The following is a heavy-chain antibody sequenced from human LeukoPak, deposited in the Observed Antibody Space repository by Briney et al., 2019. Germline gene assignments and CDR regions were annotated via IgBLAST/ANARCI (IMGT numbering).Heavy chain of an antibody. CDR2: ISGSSGST. CDR3: AKDGERGSYSYFDY. D-gene: IGHD1-26*01. V-gene: IGHV3-23*01. J-gene: IGHJ4*02. CDR1: GFTFSSYA. Sequence: PGGSLRLSCAASGFTFSSYAMSWVRQAAGKGLEWVSSISGSSGSTYYADSVKGRFTISRDDSKNTPYLQMNSLRAEDTAVYYCAKDGERGSYSYFDYWGQGTLVTVSS.